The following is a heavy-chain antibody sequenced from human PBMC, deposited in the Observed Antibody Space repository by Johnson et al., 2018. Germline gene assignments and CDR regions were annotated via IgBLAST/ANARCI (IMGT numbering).Heavy chain of an antibody. D-gene: IGHD1-26*01. V-gene: IGHV1-69*01. J-gene: IGHJ3*02. CDR1: GGTFSSYA. CDR2: IIPIFGTA. CDR3: ARAAEVGPREAFDI. Sequence: QVQLVESGAEVKKPGSSVKVSCKASGGTFSSYAISWVRQAPGQGLEWMGGIIPIFGTANYAQKFQGRVTVTADESTSTASMELGGLRSEDRAVYFCARAAEVGPREAFDIWGQGTRVTVSS.